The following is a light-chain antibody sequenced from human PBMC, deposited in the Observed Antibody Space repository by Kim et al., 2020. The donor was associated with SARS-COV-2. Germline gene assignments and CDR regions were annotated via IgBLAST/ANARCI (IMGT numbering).Light chain of an antibody. CDR3: QAWDSSTCL. J-gene: IGLJ2*01. CDR2: QDS. V-gene: IGLV3-1*01. CDR1: KLGDKY. Sequence: SYELTQPPSVSVSPGQTASITCSGDKLGDKYACWYQQKPGQSPVLVIYQDSKRPSGIPERFSGSNSGNTATLTISGTQAMDEADYYCQAWDSSTCLFGGGTQLTVL.